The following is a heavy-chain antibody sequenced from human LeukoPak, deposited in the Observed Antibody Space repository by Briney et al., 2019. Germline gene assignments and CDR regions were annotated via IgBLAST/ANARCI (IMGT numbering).Heavy chain of an antibody. CDR2: ISWNSGSI. CDR3: AKDRDSSGWYFDY. CDR1: GFTFDDYA. V-gene: IGHV3-9*01. D-gene: IGHD6-19*01. Sequence: GGSLRLSCAASGFTFDDYAMQWVRQAAGKGLEWVSGISWNSGSIGYADSVKGRFTISRDNAKNSLYLQMNSLRAEDTALYYCAKDRDSSGWYFDYWGQGTLVTVSS. J-gene: IGHJ4*02.